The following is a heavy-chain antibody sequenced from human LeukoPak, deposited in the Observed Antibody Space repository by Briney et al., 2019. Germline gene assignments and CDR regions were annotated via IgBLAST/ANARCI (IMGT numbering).Heavy chain of an antibody. CDR2: INHSGST. CDR1: GGSFSGYY. V-gene: IGHV4-34*01. Sequence: PSETLSLTCAVYGGSFSGYYWSWIRQPPGKGLEWIGEINHSGSTSYNPSLKSRVAISVDTSKNQFSLKLSSVTAADTAVYYCARGEYGDYAGGYYYYMDVWGKGTTVTVSS. D-gene: IGHD4-17*01. CDR3: ARGEYGDYAGGYYYYMDV. J-gene: IGHJ6*03.